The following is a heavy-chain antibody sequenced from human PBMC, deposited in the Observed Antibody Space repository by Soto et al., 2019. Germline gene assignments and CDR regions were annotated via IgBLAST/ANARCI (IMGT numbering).Heavy chain of an antibody. V-gene: IGHV1-69*01. J-gene: IGHJ1*01. Sequence: QVQLVQSGAEVKKPGASVKVSCKASGYTFTSYDISWVRQAPGQGLEWMGGIIPIFGTANYAQKFQGRVTITADESTSTAYMELSSLRSEDTAVYYCARGYSSSWYFQHWGQGTLVTVSS. CDR1: GYTFTSYD. D-gene: IGHD6-13*01. CDR2: IIPIFGTA. CDR3: ARGYSSSWYFQH.